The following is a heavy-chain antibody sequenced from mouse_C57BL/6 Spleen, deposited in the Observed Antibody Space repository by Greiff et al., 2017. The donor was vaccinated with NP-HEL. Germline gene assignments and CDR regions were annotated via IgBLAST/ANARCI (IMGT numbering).Heavy chain of an antibody. CDR2: IDPANGNT. Sequence: EVQLQQSVAELVRPGASVKLSCTASGFNNKNTYMHWVKQRPEQGLEWIGRIDPANGNTKYAPKFQGKATITADTSSNTAYLQLSSLTSEDTAIYYCARNRYAMDYWGQGTSVTVSS. CDR1: GFNNKNTY. J-gene: IGHJ4*01. V-gene: IGHV14-3*01. CDR3: ARNRYAMDY.